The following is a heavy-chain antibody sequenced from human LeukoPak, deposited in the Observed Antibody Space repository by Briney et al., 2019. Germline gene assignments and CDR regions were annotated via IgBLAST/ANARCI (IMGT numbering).Heavy chain of an antibody. CDR3: ARTPLRLGCSSTSCYWGEDWFDP. CDR2: MNPNSGNT. J-gene: IGHJ5*02. CDR1: GYTFTSYD. Sequence: ASVKVSCKASGYTFTSYDINWVRQATGQGLEWMGCMNPNSGNTGYAQKFQGRVTMTRNTSISTAYMELSSLRSEDTAVYYCARTPLRLGCSSTSCYWGEDWFDPWGQGTLVTVSS. D-gene: IGHD2-2*01. V-gene: IGHV1-8*01.